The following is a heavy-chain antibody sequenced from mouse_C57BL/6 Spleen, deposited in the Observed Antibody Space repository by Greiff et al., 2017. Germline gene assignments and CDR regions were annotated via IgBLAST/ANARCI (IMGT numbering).Heavy chain of an antibody. CDR3: ARHVPITTVVAGAMDY. V-gene: IGHV1-62-2*01. CDR1: GYTFTEYT. CDR2: FYPGSGSI. Sequence: VKVVESGAELVKPGASVKLSCKASGYTFTEYTIHWVKQRSGQGLEWIGWFYPGSGSIKYNEKFKDKATLTADKSSSTVYMELSRLTSEDSAVYFCARHVPITTVVAGAMDYWGQGTSVTVSS. J-gene: IGHJ4*01. D-gene: IGHD1-1*01.